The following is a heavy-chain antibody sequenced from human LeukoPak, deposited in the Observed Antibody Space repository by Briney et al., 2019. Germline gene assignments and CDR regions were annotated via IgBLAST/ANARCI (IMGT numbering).Heavy chain of an antibody. Sequence: ASVKVSCKASGYTFTGYYMHWVRQAPGQGREWMGWINPNSGGTNYAQKFQGRVTMTRDTSIGTAYMELSRLRSDDTAVYYCARDWPDCSGGSCYYNYWGQGTLVTVSS. CDR2: INPNSGGT. CDR3: ARDWPDCSGGSCYYNY. CDR1: GYTFTGYY. V-gene: IGHV1-2*02. J-gene: IGHJ4*02. D-gene: IGHD2-15*01.